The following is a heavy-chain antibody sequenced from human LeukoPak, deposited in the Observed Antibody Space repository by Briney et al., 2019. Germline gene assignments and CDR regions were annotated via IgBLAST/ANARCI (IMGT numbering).Heavy chain of an antibody. J-gene: IGHJ4*02. V-gene: IGHV4-34*01. CDR2: INHSGST. Sequence: SETLSLTCAVYGGSFSGYYWRWIRQPPGKGLEWIGEINHSGSTNYNPSLKSRVTISVDTSKNQFSLKLSSVTAADTAVYYCARGGGIVVVPAAISYGFDYWGQGTLVTVSS. D-gene: IGHD2-2*01. CDR1: GGSFSGYY. CDR3: ARGGGIVVVPAAISYGFDY.